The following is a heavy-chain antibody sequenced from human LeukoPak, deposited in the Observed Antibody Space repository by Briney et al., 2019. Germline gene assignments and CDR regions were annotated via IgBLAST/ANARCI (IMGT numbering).Heavy chain of an antibody. D-gene: IGHD3-10*01. Sequence: PGGSLRLSCAASGFTFSSFTMNWVRQAPGKGLEWVSFISSSSSYIYYADSVRGRFTVSRDNAKNSLYLQMNSLRAEDTAIYYCARGSGGAFDIWGQGTMVTVSS. CDR3: ARGSGGAFDI. CDR2: ISSSSSYI. CDR1: GFTFSSFT. J-gene: IGHJ3*02. V-gene: IGHV3-21*01.